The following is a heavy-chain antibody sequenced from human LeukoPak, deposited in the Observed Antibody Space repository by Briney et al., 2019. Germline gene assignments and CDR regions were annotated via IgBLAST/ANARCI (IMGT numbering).Heavy chain of an antibody. J-gene: IGHJ5*02. D-gene: IGHD6-13*01. Sequence: GGSLRLSCAASGFTFSTYGMDWLRQAPGKGLEWVAVIWYDGGNKYYADSVKGRFTISRDNSKNTLYLQMNSLRAEDTAVYYCARDWYHKWFDPWGQGTLVTVSS. V-gene: IGHV3-33*01. CDR2: IWYDGGNK. CDR1: GFTFSTYG. CDR3: ARDWYHKWFDP.